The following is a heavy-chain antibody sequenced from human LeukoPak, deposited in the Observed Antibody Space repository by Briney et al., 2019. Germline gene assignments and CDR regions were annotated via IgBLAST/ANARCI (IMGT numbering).Heavy chain of an antibody. Sequence: GGSLRLSCAASGFTFSSYGMSWVRQAPGKGLEWGAVIRDGGGNKYYADSVKGRFTISRDNAKNTLYLQMNSLGGEDTAVYYCAKDQVRGAQPSYGMHLWGHGTTVPVSS. J-gene: IGHJ6*02. D-gene: IGHD3-10*01. V-gene: IGHV3-30*18. CDR3: AKDQVRGAQPSYGMHL. CDR1: GFTFSSYG. CDR2: IRDGGGNK.